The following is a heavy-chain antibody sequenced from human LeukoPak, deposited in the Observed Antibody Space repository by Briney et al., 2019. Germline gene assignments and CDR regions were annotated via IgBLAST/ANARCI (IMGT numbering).Heavy chain of an antibody. V-gene: IGHV3-30-3*01. CDR3: ARDLWAVAGTLAD. CDR2: ISYDGSNK. CDR1: GFTFSSYA. D-gene: IGHD6-19*01. J-gene: IGHJ4*02. Sequence: GGSLRLSCAAPGFTFSSYAMHWVRQAPGKGLEWVAVISYDGSNKYYADSVKGRFTISRDNSKNTLYLQMNSLRAEDTAVYYCARDLWAVAGTLADWGQGTLVTVSS.